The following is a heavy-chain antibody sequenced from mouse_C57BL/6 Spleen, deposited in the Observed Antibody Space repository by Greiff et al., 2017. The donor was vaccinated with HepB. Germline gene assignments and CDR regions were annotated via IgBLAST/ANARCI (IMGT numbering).Heavy chain of an antibody. Sequence: VPLQQSGAELVRPGASVTLSCKASGYTFTDYEMHWVKQTPVHGLEWIGAIDPETGGTAYNQKFKGKAILTADKSSSTAYMELRSLTSEDSAVYYCTSDTTVVRYYFDYWGQGTTLTVSS. D-gene: IGHD1-1*01. J-gene: IGHJ2*01. CDR1: GYTFTDYE. V-gene: IGHV1-15*01. CDR2: IDPETGGT. CDR3: TSDTTVVRYYFDY.